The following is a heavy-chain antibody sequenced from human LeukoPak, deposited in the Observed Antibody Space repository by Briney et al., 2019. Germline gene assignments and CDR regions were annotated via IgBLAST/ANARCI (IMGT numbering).Heavy chain of an antibody. V-gene: IGHV1-18*01. J-gene: IGHJ4*02. CDR3: ARAPSDYYDSSGYLDY. D-gene: IGHD3-22*01. CDR2: GSAYNGKT. CDR1: GYTVTSYG. Sequence: ASGRVSCKASGYTVTSYGISWVRQAPGQGVEGRGGGSAYNGKTNYAQKLQGRVTMTTDTSTSTAYMELRSLRSDDTAVYYCARAPSDYYDSSGYLDYWGQGPLVTVSS.